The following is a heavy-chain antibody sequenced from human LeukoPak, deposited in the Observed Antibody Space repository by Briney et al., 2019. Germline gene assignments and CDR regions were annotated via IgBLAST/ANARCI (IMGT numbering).Heavy chain of an antibody. D-gene: IGHD6-13*01. CDR1: GFTFSSYS. V-gene: IGHV3-21*01. CDR2: ISSSSSYI. Sequence: GGSLRLSRAASGFTFSSYSMNWVRQAPGKGLEWVSSISSSSSYIYYADSVKGRFTISRDNAKNSLYLQMNSLRAKDTAVYYCARGGYSSSARGYWGQGTLVTVSS. J-gene: IGHJ4*02. CDR3: ARGGYSSSARGY.